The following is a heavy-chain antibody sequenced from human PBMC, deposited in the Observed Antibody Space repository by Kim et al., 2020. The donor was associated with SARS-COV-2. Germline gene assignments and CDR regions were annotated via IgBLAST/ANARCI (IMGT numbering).Heavy chain of an antibody. D-gene: IGHD1-20*01. V-gene: IGHV3-64*02. CDR2: ISSTGGTT. J-gene: IGHJ4*02. Sequence: GGSLRLSCAASGFTFSDYAIHWVRQAPGTGLQHVSVISSTGGTTYYADSVKGRFTISRDNSKSTVYLQMGSLRPDDMAVYYCARDISVGARSLDYWGQGTLVTVSS. CDR3: ARDISVGARSLDY. CDR1: GFTFSDYA.